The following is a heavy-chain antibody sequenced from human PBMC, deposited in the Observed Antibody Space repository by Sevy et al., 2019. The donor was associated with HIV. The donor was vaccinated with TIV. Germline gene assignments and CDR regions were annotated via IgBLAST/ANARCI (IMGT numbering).Heavy chain of an antibody. CDR2: IRSKANSYAT. CDR1: GFAFSDSA. V-gene: IGHV3-73*01. D-gene: IGHD5-12*01. J-gene: IGHJ4*02. CDR3: ISGGEYSGYVLFDY. Sequence: GGSLRLSCAASGFAFSDSAMHWVRQASGKGLEWVGRIRSKANSYATIYTASVKGRFTISRDDSMNTAYLQMNSLKTEDTAVYYCISGGEYSGYVLFDYWGQGTLVTVSS.